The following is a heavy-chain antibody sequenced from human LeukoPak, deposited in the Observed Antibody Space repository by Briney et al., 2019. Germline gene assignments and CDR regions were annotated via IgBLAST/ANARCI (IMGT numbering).Heavy chain of an antibody. D-gene: IGHD3-9*01. Sequence: PSETLSLTCAVYGGSFSGYYWTWIRQPPGKGLEWIGEINHGGSPNYNPSLKSRVTISVDTSKNQSSLKLNSVTAADTAVFYCARAPYYDILTGYFRRGNYFDYWGQGTLVTVSS. CDR1: GGSFSGYY. J-gene: IGHJ4*02. CDR3: ARAPYYDILTGYFRRGNYFDY. V-gene: IGHV4-34*01. CDR2: INHGGSP.